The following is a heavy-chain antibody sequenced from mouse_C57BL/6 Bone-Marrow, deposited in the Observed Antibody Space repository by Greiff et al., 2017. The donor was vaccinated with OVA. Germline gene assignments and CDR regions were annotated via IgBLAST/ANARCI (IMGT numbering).Heavy chain of an antibody. CDR1: GFTFSNYW. CDR2: IRLKSYNYST. CDR3: TEVVSTNYFDV. D-gene: IGHD1-1*01. J-gene: IGHJ1*03. Sequence: EVKLQESGGGLVQPGGSMKLSCVASGFTFSNYWMNWVRQSPEKGLEWVAQIRLKSYNYSTHYAESIKMMFTISINDSKSTVYLQMNNLRSKNTVIYYCTEVVSTNYFDVWGTGTTVTVSS. V-gene: IGHV6-3*01.